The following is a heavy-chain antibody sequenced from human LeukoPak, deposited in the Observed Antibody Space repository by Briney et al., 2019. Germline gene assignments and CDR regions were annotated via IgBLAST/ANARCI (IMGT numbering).Heavy chain of an antibody. CDR2: INPNSGGT. CDR1: GYTFTGYY. D-gene: IGHD3-22*01. Sequence: GSSVKVSCKASGYTFTGYYMHWVRQAPGQGLEWMGWINPNSGGTNYAQKFQGRVTMTRDTSISTAYMELSRLRSDDTAVYYCASNTDYYDSSGCFGYWGQGTLVPASS. V-gene: IGHV1-2*02. CDR3: ASNTDYYDSSGCFGY. J-gene: IGHJ4*02.